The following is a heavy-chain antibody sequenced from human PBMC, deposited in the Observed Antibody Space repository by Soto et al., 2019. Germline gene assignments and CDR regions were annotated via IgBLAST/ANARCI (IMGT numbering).Heavy chain of an antibody. CDR3: AGGPGAGVGRYYYMDV. J-gene: IGHJ6*03. D-gene: IGHD2-15*01. V-gene: IGHV3-13*01. CDR2: IGTAGDT. Sequence: GGSLRLSCAASGFTFSSYDMHWVRQATGKGLEWVSAIGTAGDTYYPGSVKGRFTISRENAKNSLYLQMNSLRAGGTAVYYCAGGPGAGVGRYYYMDVWGKGTTVTVSS. CDR1: GFTFSSYD.